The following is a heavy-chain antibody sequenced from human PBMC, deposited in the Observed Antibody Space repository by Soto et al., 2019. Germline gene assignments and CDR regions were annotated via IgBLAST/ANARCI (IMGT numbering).Heavy chain of an antibody. J-gene: IGHJ6*02. CDR1: GFTVSSTY. CDR2: IYSGGST. Sequence: SCAASGFTVSSTYMSWVRQAPGKGLEWVSVIYSGGSTYYADSVKGRFTISRDNSKNTLYLQMNSLRAEDTAVYYCATAEYSSSSWFSDYYYYGMDVWGQGTTVTVSS. V-gene: IGHV3-53*01. CDR3: ATAEYSSSSWFSDYYYYGMDV. D-gene: IGHD6-6*01.